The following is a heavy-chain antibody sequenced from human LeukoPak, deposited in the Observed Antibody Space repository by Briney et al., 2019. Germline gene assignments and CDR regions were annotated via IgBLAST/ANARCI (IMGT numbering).Heavy chain of an antibody. D-gene: IGHD6-13*01. CDR1: GGSFSGYY. V-gene: IGHV4-34*01. CDR3: ARHRQLPSRRVYSSSWYGGGEARNWFDP. J-gene: IGHJ5*02. Sequence: SETLSLTCAVYGGSFSGYYWSWIRQPPGKGLEWIGEINHSGSTNYNPSLKSRVTISVDTSKNQFSLKLSSVTAADTAVYYCARHRQLPSRRVYSSSWYGGGEARNWFDPWGQGTLVTVSS. CDR2: INHSGST.